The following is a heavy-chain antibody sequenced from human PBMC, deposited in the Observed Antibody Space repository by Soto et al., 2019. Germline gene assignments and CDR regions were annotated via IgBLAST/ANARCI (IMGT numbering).Heavy chain of an antibody. V-gene: IGHV1-69*08. Sequence: QVQLVQSGAEVKKPGSSVKVSCKASGGTFSSYTISWVRQAPGQGLEWKGRIIPILGIANYAQKFQGRVTITADKSTSTAYMELSSLRSEDTAVYYCARDPYYYDSSGYLSYWGQGTLVTVSS. CDR3: ARDPYYYDSSGYLSY. CDR2: IIPILGIA. CDR1: GGTFSSYT. D-gene: IGHD3-22*01. J-gene: IGHJ4*02.